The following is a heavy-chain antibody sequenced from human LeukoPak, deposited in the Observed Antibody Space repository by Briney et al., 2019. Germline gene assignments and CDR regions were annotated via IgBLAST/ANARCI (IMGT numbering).Heavy chain of an antibody. CDR3: ARARDYGSGSYYRYYYYYYYMDV. Sequence: GGSLRLSCAASGFTFSSYEMNWVRQAPGKGLEWVSYISSSGSTIYYADSVKGRFTISRDNAKNSLYLQMNSLRAEDTALYYCARARDYGSGSYYRYYYYYYYMDVWGKGPRSPSP. CDR2: ISSSGSTI. CDR1: GFTFSSYE. V-gene: IGHV3-48*03. J-gene: IGHJ6*03. D-gene: IGHD3-10*01.